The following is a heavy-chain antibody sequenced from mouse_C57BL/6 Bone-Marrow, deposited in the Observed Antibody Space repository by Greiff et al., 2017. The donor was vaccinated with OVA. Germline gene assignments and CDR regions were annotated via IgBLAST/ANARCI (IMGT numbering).Heavy chain of an antibody. D-gene: IGHD2-4*01. CDR2: IDPENGDT. CDR1: GFNIKDDY. V-gene: IGHV14-4*01. Sequence: VQLQQSGAELVRPGASVKLSCTASGFNIKDDYMHWVKQRPEQGLEWIGWIDPENGDTEYASKFQGKATITADTSSNTAYLQLSSLTSEDTAVYYCTVDCPVGIYAMDYWGQGTSVTVSS. CDR3: TVDCPVGIYAMDY. J-gene: IGHJ4*01.